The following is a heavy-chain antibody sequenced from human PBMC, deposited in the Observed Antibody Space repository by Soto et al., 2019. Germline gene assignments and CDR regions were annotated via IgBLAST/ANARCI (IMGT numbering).Heavy chain of an antibody. V-gene: IGHV3-49*03. Sequence: GGSLRLSCTASGFTFGDYAMSWFRQAPGKGLEWVGFIRSKAYGGTTEYAASVKGRFTISRDDSKSIAYLQMNSLKTEDTAVYYCTRERDYGDYYYYYCMDVWGQGTTVTGSS. CDR1: GFTFGDYA. D-gene: IGHD4-17*01. J-gene: IGHJ6*02. CDR3: TRERDYGDYYYYYCMDV. CDR2: IRSKAYGGTT.